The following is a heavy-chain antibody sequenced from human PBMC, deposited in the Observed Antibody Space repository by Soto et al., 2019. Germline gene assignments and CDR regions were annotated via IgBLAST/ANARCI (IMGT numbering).Heavy chain of an antibody. Sequence: GGSLRLSCAASGFTFSSNSMNWVRQAPGKGLEWVSSITSSSGYIYYADSVKGRFTISRDNAKNSLYLQMNSLRVEDTAVYYCVRVISGSLGDYWGQGTLVTVSS. J-gene: IGHJ4*02. CDR1: GFTFSSNS. V-gene: IGHV3-21*01. CDR2: ITSSSGYI. D-gene: IGHD1-26*01. CDR3: VRVISGSLGDY.